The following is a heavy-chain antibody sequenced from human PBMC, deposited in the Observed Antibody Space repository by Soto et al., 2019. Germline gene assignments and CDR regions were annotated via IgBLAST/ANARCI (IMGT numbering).Heavy chain of an antibody. CDR1: GGTFSRYA. D-gene: IGHD2-15*01. CDR3: AREAHLGYCSGGSCYNWFDP. Sequence: SVKISCKASGGTFSRYAISWVRQAPGQGLEWMGGIIPIFGTANYAQKFQGRVTITADESTSTAYKELSSLRPEDPAVYYCAREAHLGYCSGGSCYNWFDPWGQGTLVTVSS. V-gene: IGHV1-69*13. CDR2: IIPIFGTA. J-gene: IGHJ5*02.